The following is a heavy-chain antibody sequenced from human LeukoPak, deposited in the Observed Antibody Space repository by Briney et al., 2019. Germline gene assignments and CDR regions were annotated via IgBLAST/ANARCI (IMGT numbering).Heavy chain of an antibody. V-gene: IGHV3-48*01. CDR2: ISGSSGII. J-gene: IGHJ4*02. CDR3: VVDGDPF. CDR1: GFTFNTYT. D-gene: IGHD4-17*01. Sequence: GGSLRLSCAASGFTFNTYTMNWVRQAPGKGLEWVSYISGSSGIIDYADSVRGRFTISRDNAKNTLYLQMNSLRAEDTAVYYCVVDGDPFWGQGTLVTVSS.